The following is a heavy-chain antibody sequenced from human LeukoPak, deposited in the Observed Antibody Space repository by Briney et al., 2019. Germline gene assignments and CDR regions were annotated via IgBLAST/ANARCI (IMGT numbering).Heavy chain of an antibody. V-gene: IGHV4-34*01. CDR3: ARGGLLMVPIRRPRNYFDY. CDR1: GGSFSGYY. J-gene: IGHJ4*02. CDR2: INHSGST. D-gene: IGHD2-8*01. Sequence: MTSETLSLTCAVYGGSFSGYYWSWIRQPPGKGLEWIGEINHSGSTNYNPSLKSRVTISVDTSKNQFSLKLSSVTAADTAVYYCARGGLLMVPIRRPRNYFDYWGQGTLVTVSS.